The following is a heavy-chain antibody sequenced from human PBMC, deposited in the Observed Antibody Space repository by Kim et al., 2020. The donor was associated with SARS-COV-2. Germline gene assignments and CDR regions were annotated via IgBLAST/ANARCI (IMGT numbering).Heavy chain of an antibody. Sequence: SVKGRFTISRDNSKNTLYLQMNSLRAEDKAVYYCAKILNRYSSSTSCQDYWGQGTLVTVSS. D-gene: IGHD2-2*01. V-gene: IGHV3-23*01. J-gene: IGHJ4*01. CDR3: AKILNRYSSSTSCQDY.